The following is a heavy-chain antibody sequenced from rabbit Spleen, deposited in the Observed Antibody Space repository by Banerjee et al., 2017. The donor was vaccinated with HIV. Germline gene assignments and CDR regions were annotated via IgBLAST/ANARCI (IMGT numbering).Heavy chain of an antibody. CDR2: IDPVFGSA. V-gene: IGHV1S45*01. Sequence: QEQLKESGGGLVQPGGSLKLSCKASGFDFSSYYMSWVRQAPGKGLEWIGYIDPVFGSAYYATWAKGRFTCSKTSSTTVTLQMTRLTAADTATYFCARDTSSSFSSYGMDLWGPGTLVTVS. J-gene: IGHJ6*01. CDR3: ARDTSSSFSSYGMDL. D-gene: IGHD1-1*01. CDR1: GFDFSSYYM.